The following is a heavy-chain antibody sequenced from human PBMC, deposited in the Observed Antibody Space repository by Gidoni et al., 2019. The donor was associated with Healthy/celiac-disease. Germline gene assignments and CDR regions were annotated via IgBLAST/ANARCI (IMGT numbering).Heavy chain of an antibody. CDR3: ANLAAAGTYFEY. CDR1: GFTFSSYA. D-gene: IGHD6-13*01. J-gene: IGHJ4*02. CDR2: ISGSGSST. Sequence: EVQLLESGGGLVQPGGSLRLSCAASGFTFSSYAMIWVRQAPGKGLEWVSAISGSGSSTYYADSVKGRFTISRDNSKNTLYLQMKSLRAGDTAVYYCANLAAAGTYFEYWGQGTLVTVSS. V-gene: IGHV3-23*01.